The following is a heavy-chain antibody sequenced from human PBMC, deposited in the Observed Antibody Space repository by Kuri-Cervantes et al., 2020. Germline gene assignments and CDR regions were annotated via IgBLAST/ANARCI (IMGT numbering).Heavy chain of an antibody. D-gene: IGHD5-18*01. J-gene: IGHJ4*02. V-gene: IGHV3-7*01. Sequence: GESLTLSCAASGFTFSSYAMHWVRQATGYGLEWVANIKQDGSEKYYVDSVKGRFTISRDNAKNSLYLQMNSLRAEDTAVYYCARAPAMVTRYYFDYWGQGTLVTVSS. CDR1: GFTFSSYA. CDR2: IKQDGSEK. CDR3: ARAPAMVTRYYFDY.